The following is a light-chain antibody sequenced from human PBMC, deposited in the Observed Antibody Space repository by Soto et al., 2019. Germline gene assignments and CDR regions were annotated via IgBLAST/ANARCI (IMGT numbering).Light chain of an antibody. CDR3: QQANSFPAIT. CDR2: AAS. V-gene: IGKV1D-12*01. CDR1: QGISSC. Sequence: DIQMTQSPSSVSASLGDRVTITCRASQGISSCLAWYQQKPGKAPKLLLYAASSLQSGVPSRFSGSGSGTDFTLTISSLQTEDFAAYYCQQANSFPAITFGQGTRLEIK. J-gene: IGKJ5*01.